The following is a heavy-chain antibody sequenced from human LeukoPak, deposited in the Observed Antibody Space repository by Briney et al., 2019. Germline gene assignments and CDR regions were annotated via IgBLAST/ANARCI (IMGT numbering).Heavy chain of an antibody. CDR3: ARVQSSSGLDY. V-gene: IGHV3-33*01. Sequence: GGSLRLSCAASGFTFSSYGMHGVRRAPGKGLGWVAVIWDDGSNKYYADSVKGRFTISRDNSKNTLYLQMNSLRAEDTAVYYCARVQSSSGLDYWGQGTLVTVSS. CDR2: IWDDGSNK. J-gene: IGHJ4*02. D-gene: IGHD6-6*01. CDR1: GFTFSSYG.